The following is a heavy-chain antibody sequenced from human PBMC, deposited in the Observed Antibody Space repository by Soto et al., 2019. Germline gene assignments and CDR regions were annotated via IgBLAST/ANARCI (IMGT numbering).Heavy chain of an antibody. CDR1: GFTVSSNY. CDR3: ASLTSGFPEDFDY. J-gene: IGHJ4*02. V-gene: IGHV3-66*01. D-gene: IGHD3-10*01. Sequence: GGSLRLSCAASGFTVSSNYMSWVRQAPGKGLEWVSVIYSGGSTYYADSVKGRFTISRDNSKNTLYLQMNSLRAEDTAVYYCASLTSGFPEDFDYWGQGTLVTVSS. CDR2: IYSGGST.